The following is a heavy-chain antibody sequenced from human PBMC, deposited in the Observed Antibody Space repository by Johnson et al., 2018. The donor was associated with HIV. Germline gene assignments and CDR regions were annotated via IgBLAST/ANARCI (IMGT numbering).Heavy chain of an antibody. CDR1: GFTFSSYG. V-gene: IGHV3-20*04. J-gene: IGHJ3*02. CDR2: INWYGGST. CDR3: ARDQWMDGYAFDI. D-gene: IGHD2-2*03. Sequence: VQLVDSGGGVVQPGRSLRLSCAACGFTFSSYGMSWVRQAPGKVLEWVSGINWYGGSTCSVDSVKGRFTIARDNAKNSLYLQMNSLRAEDTAVYYCARDQWMDGYAFDIWGQGTVVTVSS.